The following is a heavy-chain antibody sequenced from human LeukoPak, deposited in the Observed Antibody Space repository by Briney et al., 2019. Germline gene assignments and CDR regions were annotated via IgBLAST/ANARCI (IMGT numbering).Heavy chain of an antibody. CDR3: AGDYSSGWERFDP. CDR2: IYYSGST. D-gene: IGHD6-25*01. J-gene: IGHJ5*02. CDR1: GGSISSSSYY. Sequence: SETLSLTCTVSGGSISSSSYYWGWIRQPPGKGLEWIGSIYYSGSTYYNPSLKSRVTISVETSKNQFSLRLSSVTAADTAVYYCAGDYSSGWERFDPWGQGTLVTVSS. V-gene: IGHV4-39*01.